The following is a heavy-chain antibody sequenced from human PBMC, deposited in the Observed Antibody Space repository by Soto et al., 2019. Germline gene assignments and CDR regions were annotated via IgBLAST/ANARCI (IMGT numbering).Heavy chain of an antibody. CDR1: GFTFSSYA. V-gene: IGHV3-30-3*01. CDR3: AREGSAAAGSFDY. D-gene: IGHD6-13*01. J-gene: IGHJ4*02. CDR2: ISYDGSNK. Sequence: HPGGSLRLSCAASGFTFSSYAMHWVRQAPGKGLEWVAVISYDGSNKYYADSVKGRFTISRDNSKNTLYLQMNSLRAEDTAVYYCAREGSAAAGSFDYWGQGTLVTVSS.